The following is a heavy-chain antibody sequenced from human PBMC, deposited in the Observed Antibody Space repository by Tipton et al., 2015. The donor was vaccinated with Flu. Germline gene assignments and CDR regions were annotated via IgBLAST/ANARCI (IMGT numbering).Heavy chain of an antibody. CDR2: IYYSGST. J-gene: IGHJ6*02. Sequence: TLSLTCTVSGGSISTYYWSWIRLPPGKGLEWIGYIYYSGSTNYNPSLKSRVTISVDTSKNQFSLKLSSVTAADTAVYYCARDPATDDYGLGSHFDGMDVWGQGTTVTVSS. CDR1: GGSISTYY. CDR3: ARDPATDDYGLGSHFDGMDV. V-gene: IGHV4-59*12. D-gene: IGHD3-10*01.